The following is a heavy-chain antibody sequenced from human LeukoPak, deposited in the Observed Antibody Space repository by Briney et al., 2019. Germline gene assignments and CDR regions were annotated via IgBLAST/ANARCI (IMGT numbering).Heavy chain of an antibody. CDR3: ERGYSANVMDV. J-gene: IGHJ6*02. CDR2: TYYRTNWYN. D-gene: IGHD1-1*01. Sequence: SQNLSRNGAISGDSVSSNSAAWNWTRQSPSRGLEWMGRTYYRTNWYNDYAVSVKSRITINPDTYKNQFSLQLNLMTPEGMAVYDCERGYSANVMDVWGQGTTVTVS. CDR1: GDSVSSNSAA. V-gene: IGHV6-1*01.